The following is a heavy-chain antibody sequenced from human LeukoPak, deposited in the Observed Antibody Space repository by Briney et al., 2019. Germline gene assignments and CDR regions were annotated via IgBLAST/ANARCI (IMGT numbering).Heavy chain of an antibody. CDR1: GASVSSSH. V-gene: IGHV4-59*02. Sequence: SETLSLTCSVSGASVSSSHWNWIRQSPGKGLEWIANVDYNGSTKYNPSLRGRGTMSLDTSKNQFHLKLESVTAADTARYFCARGFYELSDRWGQGTLVTVSS. CDR2: VDYNGST. CDR3: ARGFYELSDR. J-gene: IGHJ5*02. D-gene: IGHD2/OR15-2a*01.